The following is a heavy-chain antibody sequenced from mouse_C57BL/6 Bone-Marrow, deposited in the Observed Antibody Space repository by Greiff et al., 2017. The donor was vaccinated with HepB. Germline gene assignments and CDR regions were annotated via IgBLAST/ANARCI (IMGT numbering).Heavy chain of an antibody. J-gene: IGHJ2*01. V-gene: IGHV1-15*01. CDR2: IDPETGGT. Sequence: VQGVESGAELVRPGASVTLSCKASGYTFTDYEMHWVKQTPVHGLEWIGAIDPETGGTAYNQKFKGKAILTADKSSSTAYMELRSLTSEDSAVYYCTPPDYWGQGTTLTVSS. CDR1: GYTFTDYE. CDR3: TPPDY.